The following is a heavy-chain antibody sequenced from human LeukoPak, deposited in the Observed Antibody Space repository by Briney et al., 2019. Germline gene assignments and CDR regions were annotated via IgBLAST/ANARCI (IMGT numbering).Heavy chain of an antibody. Sequence: GGSLRLSCAASGFTFSSYGMHWVRQAPGKGLEWVAFIRYDGSNKYYADSVKGRFTISRDNSKNTLYLQMNSLRAEDTAVHYCADNPYYDILTGYSRYYYYMDVWGKGTTVTVSS. J-gene: IGHJ6*03. CDR2: IRYDGSNK. CDR1: GFTFSSYG. CDR3: ADNPYYDILTGYSRYYYYMDV. D-gene: IGHD3-9*01. V-gene: IGHV3-30*02.